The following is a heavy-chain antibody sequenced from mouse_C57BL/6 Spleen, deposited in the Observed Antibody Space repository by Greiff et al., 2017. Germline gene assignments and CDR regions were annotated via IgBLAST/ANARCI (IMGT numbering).Heavy chain of an antibody. CDR3: ASGDGSSYDYAMDY. Sequence: QVQLQQSGAELAKPGASVKLSCKASGYTFTSYWMHWVKQRPGQGLEWIGYINPSSGYTTYNQKFKDKATLTADKSSSTAYMQLSCLTYEDSAVYYCASGDGSSYDYAMDYWGQGTSVTVSS. CDR2: INPSSGYT. D-gene: IGHD1-1*01. J-gene: IGHJ4*01. CDR1: GYTFTSYW. V-gene: IGHV1-7*01.